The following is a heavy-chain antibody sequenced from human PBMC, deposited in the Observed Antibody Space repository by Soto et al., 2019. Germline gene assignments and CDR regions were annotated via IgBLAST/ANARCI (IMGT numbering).Heavy chain of an antibody. CDR3: AKGDSSSWYWSGFDY. J-gene: IGHJ4*02. Sequence: EVQLLESGGGLVQPGGSLRLSCAASGFTFSSYAMSWVRQAPGKGLEWVSAISGSGGGTYYADSVKGRFTISRDNSKNTLYLQMNSLRAEDTAVYYCAKGDSSSWYWSGFDYWGQGTLVTVSS. D-gene: IGHD6-13*01. CDR1: GFTFSSYA. V-gene: IGHV3-23*01. CDR2: ISGSGGGT.